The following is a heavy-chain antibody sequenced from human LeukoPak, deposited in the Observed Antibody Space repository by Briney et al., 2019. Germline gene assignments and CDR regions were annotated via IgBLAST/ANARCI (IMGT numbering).Heavy chain of an antibody. D-gene: IGHD4-17*01. J-gene: IGHJ6*03. Sequence: PSETLSLTCTVSGGSISSYYWSWIRQPPGKGREWIGYIYYSGSTNYNPSLKSRVTISVDTSKNQFSLKLSSVTAADTAVYYCARAGYGYGDYYYYYYMDVWGKGTTVTVSS. CDR1: GGSISSYY. CDR2: IYYSGST. V-gene: IGHV4-59*01. CDR3: ARAGYGYGDYYYYYYMDV.